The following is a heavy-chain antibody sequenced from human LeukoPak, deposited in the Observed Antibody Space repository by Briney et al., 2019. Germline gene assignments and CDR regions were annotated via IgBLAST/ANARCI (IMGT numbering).Heavy chain of an antibody. V-gene: IGHV4-30-2*01. D-gene: IGHD3-22*01. CDR1: GFTFSSYA. J-gene: IGHJ4*02. CDR2: IYHSGNT. CDR3: ARLTYDSSGFDY. Sequence: LSCAASGFTFSSYAMSWIRQPPGKGLEWIGCIYHSGNTYYNPSLKSRVTISIDRSKNQFSLILTSVTAADTAVYFCARLTYDSSGFDYWGQGTLVTVSS.